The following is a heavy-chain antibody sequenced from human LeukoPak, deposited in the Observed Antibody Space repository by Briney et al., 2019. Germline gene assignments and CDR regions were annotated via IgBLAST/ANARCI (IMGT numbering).Heavy chain of an antibody. CDR1: GYTFTSYY. CDR2: IIPIFGTT. J-gene: IGHJ4*02. CDR3: ARDLGSRDGYNPPNLFDN. Sequence: ASVKVSCKASGYTFTSYYMHWLRQAPGQGLEWMGGIIPIFGTTNYAQKFQGRVTITADESTSTAYMELSSLRSEDTAVYYCARDLGSRDGYNPPNLFDNWGQGTLVTVSS. V-gene: IGHV1-69*13. D-gene: IGHD5-24*01.